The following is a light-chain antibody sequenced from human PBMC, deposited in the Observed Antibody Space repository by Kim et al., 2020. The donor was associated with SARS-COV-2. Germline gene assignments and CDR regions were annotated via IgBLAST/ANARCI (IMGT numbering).Light chain of an antibody. CDR1: QSVSSSY. Sequence: SPGERATLSCRASQSVSSSYLAGYQQKPGQAPRLLIYGASSRATGIPDRFSGSGSGTDFTLTINRLEPEDFAVYYCQQYGSSPMYTFGQGTKLEI. J-gene: IGKJ2*01. CDR2: GAS. CDR3: QQYGSSPMYT. V-gene: IGKV3-20*01.